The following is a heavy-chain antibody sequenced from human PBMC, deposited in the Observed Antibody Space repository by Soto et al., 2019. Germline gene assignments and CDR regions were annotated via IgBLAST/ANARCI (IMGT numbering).Heavy chain of an antibody. CDR2: IKPDGSEK. V-gene: IGHV3-7*01. CDR3: AREITMIVVVINGMDV. Sequence: GGSLRLSCAASGFTFSSYWMSWVRQAPGKGLEWVANIKPDGSEKWYVDSVKGRFTISRDNAKNSLYLQVNSLRAEDTAVYYCAREITMIVVVINGMDVWGQGTTVTVSS. CDR1: GFTFSSYW. J-gene: IGHJ6*02. D-gene: IGHD3-22*01.